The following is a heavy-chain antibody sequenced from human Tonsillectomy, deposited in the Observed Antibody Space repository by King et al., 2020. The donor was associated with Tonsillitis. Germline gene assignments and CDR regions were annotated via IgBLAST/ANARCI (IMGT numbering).Heavy chain of an antibody. V-gene: IGHV3-11*01. CDR2: ISRVGSTI. CDR3: ARRTDSYYYYAMDV. Sequence: VQLVESGGGLVKPGGSLRLSCEASGFTFSDYYMGWVRQSPGKGLEWLSYISRVGSTIYYADSVKGRFTISRDNAKNSLYLQMKSLRAEDTAVYYCARRTDSYYYYAMDVWGQGTTVTVSS. J-gene: IGHJ6*02. CDR1: GFTFSDYY. D-gene: IGHD4-11*01.